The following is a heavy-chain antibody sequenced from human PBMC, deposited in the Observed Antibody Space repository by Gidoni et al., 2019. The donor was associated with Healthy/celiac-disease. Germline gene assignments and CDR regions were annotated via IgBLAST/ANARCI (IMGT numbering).Heavy chain of an antibody. CDR1: GCSISSGVYY. V-gene: IGHV4-31*03. CDR3: ARVYYDILTGLPDAFDI. D-gene: IGHD3-9*01. CDR2: IYYSGST. Sequence: QVQLQESGPGLVKPSQTLSLTCPVSGCSISSGVYYWSWIRQHPGKGLEWIGYIYYSGSTYYNPSLKSRVTISVDTSKNQFSLKLSSVTAADTAVYYCARVYYDILTGLPDAFDIWGQGTMVTVSS. J-gene: IGHJ3*02.